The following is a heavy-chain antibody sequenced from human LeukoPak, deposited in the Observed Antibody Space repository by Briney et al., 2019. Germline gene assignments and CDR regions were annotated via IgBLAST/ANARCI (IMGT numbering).Heavy chain of an antibody. CDR2: INPNSGGT. D-gene: IGHD3-10*01. Sequence: ASVTVSCKASGYTFTCYYMHWVRQAPGQGLEWMGWINPNSGGTNYAQKFQGRVTMTRDTSISTAYMELNRLRSDDTAVYYCARDRDYGSGIFDYWGQGTLVTVSS. CDR1: GYTFTCYY. CDR3: ARDRDYGSGIFDY. J-gene: IGHJ4*02. V-gene: IGHV1-2*02.